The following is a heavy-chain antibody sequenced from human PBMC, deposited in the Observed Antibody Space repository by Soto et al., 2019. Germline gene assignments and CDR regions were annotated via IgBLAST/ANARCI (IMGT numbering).Heavy chain of an antibody. CDR3: SPSLDY. J-gene: IGHJ4*02. V-gene: IGHV3-7*01. CDR2: INQDGSEK. CDR1: GFSFSSYW. Sequence: PEGTLRLSCAASGFSFSSYWMYWVRQAPGKGLEWVANINQDGSEKHYVASVKGRFTISRDNAKNSLYLQMSSLTAEDSALYYCSPSLDYWGQGALVTAPQ.